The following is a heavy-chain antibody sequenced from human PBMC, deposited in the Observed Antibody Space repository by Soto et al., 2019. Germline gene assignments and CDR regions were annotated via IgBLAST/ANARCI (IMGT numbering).Heavy chain of an antibody. CDR1: GYTFTSYY. J-gene: IGHJ6*02. CDR2: INPSGGST. CDR3: ARDDMITFGGVIALYGMDV. Sequence: EASVKVSCKASGYTFTSYYMHWVRQAPGQGLEWMGIINPSGGSTSYAQKFQGRVTMTRDTSTSTVYMELSSLRSEDTAVYYCARDDMITFGGVIALYGMDVWGQGTTVTVSS. D-gene: IGHD3-16*02. V-gene: IGHV1-46*01.